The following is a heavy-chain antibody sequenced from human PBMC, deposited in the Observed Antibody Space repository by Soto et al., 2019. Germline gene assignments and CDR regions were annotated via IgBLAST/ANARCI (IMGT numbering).Heavy chain of an antibody. CDR2: ISSSSSTI. V-gene: IGHV3-48*01. CDR3: ARDHGGYYGSGRDEKDYYYYGMDV. J-gene: IGHJ6*02. Sequence: PVGSLLLSCAASGFTVISYSINWLRQAPGEGLERVSYISSSSSTIYYADSVKGRFTISRDNAKNSLYLQMNSLRAEDTAVYYCARDHGGYYGSGRDEKDYYYYGMDVWGQGTTVTVSS. D-gene: IGHD3-10*01. CDR1: GFTVISYS.